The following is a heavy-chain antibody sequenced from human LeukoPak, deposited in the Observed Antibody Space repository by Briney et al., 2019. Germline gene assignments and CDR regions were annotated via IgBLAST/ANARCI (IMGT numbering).Heavy chain of an antibody. D-gene: IGHD2-2*01. CDR2: MNPNSGNT. Sequence: ASVKVSCKASGYTFTSYDINWVRQATGQGLEWMGWMNPNSGNTGYAQKFQGRVTMTRNTSISTAYMELSSLRSEDTAVYYCARGRPEEYQLLLVAGYYYYYYMDVWGKGTTVTVSS. CDR1: GYTFTSYD. V-gene: IGHV1-8*01. J-gene: IGHJ6*03. CDR3: ARGRPEEYQLLLVAGYYYYYYMDV.